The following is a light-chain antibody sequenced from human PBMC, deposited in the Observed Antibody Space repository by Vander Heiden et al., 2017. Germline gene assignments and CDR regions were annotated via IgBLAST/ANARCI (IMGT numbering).Light chain of an antibody. V-gene: IGKV1-39*01. CDR1: HNIGRN. J-gene: IGKJ3*01. Sequence: DIQLTQSPSFLSASVGDRVTITCRASHNIGRNLNWYQHKPGRAPRLLMNAVSSLQSGVPSRFMGSESGTDVSLTGSGSGTEFTLTISSLQPDDFATYYCQQTYSMPLTFGPGTKVDIK. CDR3: QQTYSMPLT. CDR2: AVS.